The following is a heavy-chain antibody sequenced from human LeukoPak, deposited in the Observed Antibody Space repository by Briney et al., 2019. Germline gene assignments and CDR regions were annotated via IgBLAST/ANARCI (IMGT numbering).Heavy chain of an antibody. CDR1: GYTFTSYA. V-gene: IGHV1-3*03. CDR2: INTGNGNT. CDR3: ARVAAAGTGIFVNFYYSMDI. J-gene: IGHJ6*03. Sequence: ASVKVSCKASGYTFTSYAMHWVRQAPGQRLEWMGWINTGNGNTKYSQEFQGRVTITRDTSANTAYMELNSLRVEDTAVYYCARVAAAGTGIFVNFYYSMDIWGKGTTVTISS. D-gene: IGHD6-13*01.